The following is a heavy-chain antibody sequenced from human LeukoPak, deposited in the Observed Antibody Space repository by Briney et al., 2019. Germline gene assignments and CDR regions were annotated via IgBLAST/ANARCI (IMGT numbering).Heavy chain of an antibody. Sequence: PGGSLRISCAASGFTFSSSEMNWVRQAPGKGLEWVSYISSSGTTIYYADAVKGRFTTSRDNAENSLYLQMNSLRDEDTAVYYCARDDHRGGRRFDTWGQGTLVTVSS. D-gene: IGHD2-15*01. J-gene: IGHJ5*02. CDR1: GFTFSSSE. CDR2: ISSSGTTI. V-gene: IGHV3-48*03. CDR3: ARDDHRGGRRFDT.